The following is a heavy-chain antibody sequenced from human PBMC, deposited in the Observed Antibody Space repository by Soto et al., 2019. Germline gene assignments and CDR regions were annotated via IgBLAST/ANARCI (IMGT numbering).Heavy chain of an antibody. CDR1: GYSFTSYW. CDR2: IDPSDSYT. V-gene: IGHV5-10-1*01. J-gene: IGHJ4*02. CDR3: ARLEGYYDSSGYYRLLYYFDY. D-gene: IGHD3-22*01. Sequence: GESLKISCKGSGYSFTSYWIIWVRQMPGKGLEWMGRIDPSDSYTNYSPSFQGHVTISADKSISTAYLQWSSLKASDTAMYYCARLEGYYDSSGYYRLLYYFDYWGQGTLVTVSS.